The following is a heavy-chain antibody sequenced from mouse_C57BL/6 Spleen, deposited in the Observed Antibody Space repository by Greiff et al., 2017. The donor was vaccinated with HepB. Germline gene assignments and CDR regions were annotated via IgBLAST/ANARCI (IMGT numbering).Heavy chain of an antibody. CDR2: IYPGDGDT. CDR1: GYAFSSYW. V-gene: IGHV1-80*01. Sequence: QVQLKESGAELVKPGASVKISCKASGYAFSSYWMNWVKQRPGKGLEWIGQIYPGDGDTNYNGKFKGKATLTADKSSSTAYMQLSSLTSEDSAVYFCAREGLGRRDFDYWGQGTTLTVSS. D-gene: IGHD4-1*01. J-gene: IGHJ2*01. CDR3: AREGLGRRDFDY.